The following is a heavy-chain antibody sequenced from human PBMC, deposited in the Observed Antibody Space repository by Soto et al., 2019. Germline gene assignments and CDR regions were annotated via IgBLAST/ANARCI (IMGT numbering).Heavy chain of an antibody. CDR1: GFTFSDYY. D-gene: IGHD2-15*01. V-gene: IGHV3-11*01. J-gene: IGHJ6*03. CDR3: AGDRGGVVAHYYYMDV. Sequence: GGSLRLSCAASGFTFSDYYMSWIRQAPGKGLEWVSYISSSGSTIYYADSVKGRFTISRDNAKNSLYLQMNSLRAEDTAVYYWAGDRGGVVAHYYYMDVWGKGTTVTVSS. CDR2: ISSSGSTI.